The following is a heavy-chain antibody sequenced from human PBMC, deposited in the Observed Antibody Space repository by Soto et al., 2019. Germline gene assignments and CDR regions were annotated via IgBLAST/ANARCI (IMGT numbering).Heavy chain of an antibody. CDR1: GFTFRSCG. V-gene: IGHV3-30*18. D-gene: IGHD6-13*01. CDR2: ISSDGSDK. Sequence: QVQLVESGGGVVQPGRSLRLSCAASGFTFRSCGMHWVRQAPGKGLEWVAVISSDGSDKYYADSVKGRFTISRDNSKNTLYLQMNSLRAEDTAVYYCAKDLSSTWSFDYWGQGTLVTVSS. CDR3: AKDLSSTWSFDY. J-gene: IGHJ4*02.